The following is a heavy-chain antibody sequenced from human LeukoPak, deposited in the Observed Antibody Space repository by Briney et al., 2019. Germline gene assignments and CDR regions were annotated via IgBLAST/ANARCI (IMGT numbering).Heavy chain of an antibody. Sequence: GGSLRLSCAASGFTFSSYAMHWVRQAPGKGLEWVAVISYDGSNKYYADSVKGRFTISRDNSKNTLYLQMNSLRVEDTAVYYCARDDLYYGSGSYYKMGFDYWGQGTLVTVSS. CDR3: ARDDLYYGSGSYYKMGFDY. J-gene: IGHJ4*02. D-gene: IGHD3-10*01. CDR2: ISYDGSNK. CDR1: GFTFSSYA. V-gene: IGHV3-30-3*01.